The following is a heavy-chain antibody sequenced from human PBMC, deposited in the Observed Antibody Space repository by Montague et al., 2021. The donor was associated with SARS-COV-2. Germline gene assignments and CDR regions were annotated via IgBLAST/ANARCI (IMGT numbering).Heavy chain of an antibody. V-gene: IGHV4-59*08. CDR2: VLYYKGT. Sequence: SETLSLTCTVSGVSVTDYYWSWIRQPPRKGLEWVGDVLYYKGTNFYHPPKSRVAISVDTSKNQFSLRLTSVTAADTAIYYCVRHPHYDGLNGPSDFWGQGTLVTVSS. CDR1: GVSVTDYY. J-gene: IGHJ4*02. CDR3: VRHPHYDGLNGPSDF. D-gene: IGHD3-9*01.